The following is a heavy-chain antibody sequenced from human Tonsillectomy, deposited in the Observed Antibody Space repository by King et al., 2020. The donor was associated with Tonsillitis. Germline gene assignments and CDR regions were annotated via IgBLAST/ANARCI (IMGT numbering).Heavy chain of an antibody. J-gene: IGHJ4*02. CDR2: GSGGGVRT. D-gene: IGHD3-22*01. CDR3: AKHDSSGFYYLLDY. Sequence: VQLVESGGDLAQPGGSLRLSCAASGFTFSNYAMSWVRQAPGKGLEWVSDGSGGGVRTFYADSVKGRFTISRDNSKNTLFLQMNSLRAEDTAVYYCAKHDSSGFYYLLDYWGQGTLVTVSS. V-gene: IGHV3-23*04. CDR1: GFTFSNYA.